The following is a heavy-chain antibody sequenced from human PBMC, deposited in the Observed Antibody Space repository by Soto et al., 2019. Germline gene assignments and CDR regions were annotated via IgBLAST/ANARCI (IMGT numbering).Heavy chain of an antibody. CDR3: AKDRGSGSFLYYFDY. J-gene: IGHJ4*02. CDR2: ISYDGSNK. V-gene: IGHV3-30*18. Sequence: PGGSLRLSCAASGFTFSSYGMHWVRQAPGKGLEWVAVISYDGSNKYYADSVKGRFTISRDNSKNTLYLQMNSLRAEDTAVYYCAKDRGSGSFLYYFDYWGQGTLVTVSS. D-gene: IGHD3-10*01. CDR1: GFTFSSYG.